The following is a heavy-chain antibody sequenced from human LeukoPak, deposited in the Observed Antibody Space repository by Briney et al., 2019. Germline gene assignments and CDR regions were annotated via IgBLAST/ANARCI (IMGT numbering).Heavy chain of an antibody. V-gene: IGHV4-4*07. CDR3: ARDRTTMVRFYYYYYMDV. D-gene: IGHD3-10*01. CDR1: GGSFSGYY. J-gene: IGHJ6*03. CDR2: IYTSGST. Sequence: PSETLSLTCAVYGGSFSGYYWSWIRQPAGKGLEWIGRIYTSGSTNYNPSLKSRVTMSVDTSKNQFSLKLSSVTAADTAVYYCARDRTTMVRFYYYYYMDVWGKGTTVTISS.